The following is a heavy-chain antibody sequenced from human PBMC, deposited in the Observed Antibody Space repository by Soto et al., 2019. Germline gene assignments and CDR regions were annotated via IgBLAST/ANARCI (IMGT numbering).Heavy chain of an antibody. V-gene: IGHV4-30-4*01. CDR1: GGSISSGDYY. J-gene: IGHJ6*02. CDR3: ARAYSLGGSLYYYYGMDV. Sequence: ASETLSLTCTVSGGSISSGDYYWSWIRQPPGKGLEWIGYIYYSGSTYYNPSLKSRVTISVDTSKNQFSLKLSSVTAADTAVYYCARAYSLGGSLYYYYGMDVWGQGTTVTVSS. CDR2: IYYSGST. D-gene: IGHD1-26*01.